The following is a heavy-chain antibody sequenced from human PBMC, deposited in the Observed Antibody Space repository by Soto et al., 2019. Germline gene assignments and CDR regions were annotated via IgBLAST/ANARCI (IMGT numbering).Heavy chain of an antibody. CDR3: ATLSGDLYYFDY. V-gene: IGHV4-59*01. Sequence: SETLSLTCTVSGGSISSYYWSWIRQPPGKGLEWIGYIYYSGSTNDNPSLKSRVTISVDTSKNQFSLKLSSVTAADTAVYYCATLSGDLYYFDYWGQGTLVTVSS. J-gene: IGHJ4*02. CDR2: IYYSGST. CDR1: GGSISSYY. D-gene: IGHD3-3*02.